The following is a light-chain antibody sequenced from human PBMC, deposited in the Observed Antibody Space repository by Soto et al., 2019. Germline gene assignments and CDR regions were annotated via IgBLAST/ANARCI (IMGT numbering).Light chain of an antibody. V-gene: IGLV4-60*02. Sequence: QLVLTQSSSASASLGSSVKLTCTLSSGHSSYIIAWHQQQPGKAPRYLMKLEGSGSYNKGSGVPDRFSGSSSGADRYLTISDLQFEYEADYYSETWDSNTHTVFGGGIQLTV. CDR3: ETWDSNTHTV. CDR1: SGHSSYI. J-gene: IGLJ3*02. CDR2: LEGSGSY.